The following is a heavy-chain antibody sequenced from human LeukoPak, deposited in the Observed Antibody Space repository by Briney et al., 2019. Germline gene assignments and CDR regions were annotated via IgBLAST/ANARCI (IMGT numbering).Heavy chain of an antibody. J-gene: IGHJ3*02. D-gene: IGHD3-10*01. Sequence: SETLSLTCTVSGGSISSYYWSWIRQPPGKGLEWIGYIHYSGSTHYNPSLKSRVTISVDTSKNQVSLKLRSVTAADTAVYYCARSDGYGLVGIWGQGTMATASS. CDR3: ARSDGYGLVGI. V-gene: IGHV4-59*01. CDR1: GGSISSYY. CDR2: IHYSGST.